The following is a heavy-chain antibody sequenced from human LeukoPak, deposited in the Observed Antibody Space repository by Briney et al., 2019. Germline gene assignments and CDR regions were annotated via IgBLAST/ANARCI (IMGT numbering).Heavy chain of an antibody. Sequence: GGSLRLSCAASGFTVSSNYMSWVRQAPGKGLEWVPVIYSGGSTYYADSVKGRFTISRDNSKNTLYLQMNSLRAEDTAVYYCAIDGYYYDSSGYYYPTFDYWGQGTLVTVSS. V-gene: IGHV3-66*01. CDR2: IYSGGST. J-gene: IGHJ4*02. CDR3: AIDGYYYDSSGYYYPTFDY. D-gene: IGHD3-22*01. CDR1: GFTVSSNY.